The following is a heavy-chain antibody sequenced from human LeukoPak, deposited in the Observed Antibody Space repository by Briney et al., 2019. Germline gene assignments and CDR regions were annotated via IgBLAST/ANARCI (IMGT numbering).Heavy chain of an antibody. Sequence: GASVKVSCKASGYTFTDYYVHWVRQAPGQGPEWMGWINPNTGGTDYAQNFQGRVTMTRDTSISTAYMELSRLRADDTAVYYCTREALISGRQLVFDYWGQGTLGTVSS. D-gene: IGHD6-13*01. V-gene: IGHV1-2*02. CDR2: INPNTGGT. CDR1: GYTFTDYY. CDR3: TREALISGRQLVFDY. J-gene: IGHJ4*02.